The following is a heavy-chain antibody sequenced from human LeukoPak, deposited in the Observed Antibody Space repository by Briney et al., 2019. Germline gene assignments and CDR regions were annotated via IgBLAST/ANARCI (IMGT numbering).Heavy chain of an antibody. J-gene: IGHJ5*02. Sequence: PSGTLSLSCTVPGGSITSSRYCCGWIRQPPGKGLEWTGSIYYSGSPYYNPSLKGRVTISVDTTNNLFLLKLSSVTAADTAVYYCATGSDGYLAWGQGTLVTVSS. CDR3: ATGSDGYLA. D-gene: IGHD5-24*01. V-gene: IGHV4-39*01. CDR2: IYYSGSP. CDR1: GGSITSSRYC.